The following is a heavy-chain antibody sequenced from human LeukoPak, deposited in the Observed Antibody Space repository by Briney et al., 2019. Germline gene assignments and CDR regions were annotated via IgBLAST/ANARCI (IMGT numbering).Heavy chain of an antibody. CDR2: IWYDGNNK. D-gene: IGHD5-12*01. Sequence: GGSLRLSCAASGFGFSNYGMHWVRQAPGKGLEWVAVIWYDGNNKYYADFVRGRFTISRDNSKNTLYLQMNSLRAEDTAVYYYARDGNSGYDHPIFDYWGQGTLVTVSS. V-gene: IGHV3-33*01. CDR1: GFGFSNYG. CDR3: ARDGNSGYDHPIFDY. J-gene: IGHJ4*02.